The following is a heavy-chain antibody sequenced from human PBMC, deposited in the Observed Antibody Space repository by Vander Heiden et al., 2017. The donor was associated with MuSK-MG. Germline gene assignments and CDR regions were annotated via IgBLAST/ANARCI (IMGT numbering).Heavy chain of an antibody. CDR1: GGSFSGYY. Sequence: QVQLQQWGAGLLKPSETLSLTCAVYGGSFSGYYWSWIRQPPGKGLVWIGEINHSGSTNYNPSLKSRVTISVDTSKNQFSLKLSSVTAADTAVYYCAPLYYYGSGSYSYYYGMDVWGQGTTVTVSS. V-gene: IGHV4-34*01. D-gene: IGHD3-10*01. CDR2: INHSGST. CDR3: APLYYYGSGSYSYYYGMDV. J-gene: IGHJ6*02.